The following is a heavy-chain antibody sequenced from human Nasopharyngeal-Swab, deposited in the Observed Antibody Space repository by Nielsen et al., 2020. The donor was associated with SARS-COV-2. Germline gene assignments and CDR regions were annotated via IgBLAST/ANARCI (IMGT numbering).Heavy chain of an antibody. J-gene: IGHJ5*02. CDR2: IYYSGST. Sequence: SETLSLTCTVSGGSISSSSYYWGWIRQPPGKGPEWIGSIYYSGSTYYNPSLKSRVTISVDTSKNQFSLKLSSVTAADTAVYYCARRYSSGWSRHGWFDPWGQGTLVTVSS. V-gene: IGHV4-39*01. D-gene: IGHD6-19*01. CDR3: ARRYSSGWSRHGWFDP. CDR1: GGSISSSSYY.